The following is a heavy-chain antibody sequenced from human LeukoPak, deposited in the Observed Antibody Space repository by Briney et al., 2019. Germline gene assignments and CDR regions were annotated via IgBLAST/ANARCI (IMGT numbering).Heavy chain of an antibody. D-gene: IGHD2-2*01. CDR1: GYTFTSYG. CDR2: ISAYNGNT. CDR3: ARGGCSSTSCQYYYYYYMDV. J-gene: IGHJ6*03. V-gene: IGHV1-18*01. Sequence: GASVKVSCKASGYTFTSYGISWARQAPGQGLEWRGWISAYNGNTNYAQKLQGRVTMTTDTSTSTAYMELRSLRSDDTAVYYCARGGCSSTSCQYYYYYYMDVWGKGTTVTVSS.